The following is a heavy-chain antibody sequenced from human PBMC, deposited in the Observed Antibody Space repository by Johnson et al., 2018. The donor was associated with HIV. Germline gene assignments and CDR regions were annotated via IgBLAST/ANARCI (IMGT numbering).Heavy chain of an antibody. J-gene: IGHJ3*02. CDR3: ARGGKRVMAAFDI. Sequence: VQLVESGGGLIQPGGSLRLSCAASGFTFSSYAMRWVRQAPGKGLEWVSVIYSGGSTYYADSVKGRFTISRDNSKNTLYLQMNSLRAEDTAVYYCARGGKRVMAAFDIWGQGTMVTVSS. D-gene: IGHD3-16*01. CDR1: GFTFSSYA. CDR2: IYSGGST. V-gene: IGHV3-66*03.